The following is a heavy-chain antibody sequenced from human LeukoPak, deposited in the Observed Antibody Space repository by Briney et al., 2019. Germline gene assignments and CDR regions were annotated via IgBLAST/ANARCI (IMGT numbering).Heavy chain of an antibody. CDR1: GFTFSSYE. V-gene: IGHV3-48*03. CDR3: ARDWSLAVACTPYY. CDR2: ISSSGSTI. J-gene: IGHJ4*02. Sequence: GGSLRLSCSASGFTFSSYEMNWVRQAPGKGLEWVSYISSSGSTIYYADSVKGRFTISRDNAKNSLYLQMNSLRAEDTAVYYCARDWSLAVACTPYYWGQGTLVTVSS. D-gene: IGHD6-19*01.